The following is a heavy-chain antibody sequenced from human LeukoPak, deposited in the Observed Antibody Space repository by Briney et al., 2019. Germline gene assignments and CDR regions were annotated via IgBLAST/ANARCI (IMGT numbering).Heavy chain of an antibody. J-gene: IGHJ4*02. D-gene: IGHD5-18*01. CDR3: AKDRELWLSGRFDY. CDR1: GFTFSSYT. Sequence: SGGSLRLSCAASGFTFSSYTLNWVRQAPGKGLEWVSAISGSGGGTYYADSVKGRFTISRDNSKNTLYLQVNSLRAEDTAVYYCAKDRELWLSGRFDYWGQGTLVTVSS. V-gene: IGHV3-23*01. CDR2: ISGSGGGT.